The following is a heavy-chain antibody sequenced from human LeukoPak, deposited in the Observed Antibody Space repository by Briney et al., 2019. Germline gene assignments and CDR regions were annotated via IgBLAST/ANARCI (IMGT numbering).Heavy chain of an antibody. Sequence: PGGSLRLSCAASGFTFSSYGMHWVRQAPGEGLEWVAVISYDGSNKYYADSVKGRFTISRDNSKNTLYLQMNSLRAEDTAVYYCAKDLRASIAVAGYNWFDPWGQGTLVTVSS. J-gene: IGHJ5*02. D-gene: IGHD6-19*01. CDR2: ISYDGSNK. V-gene: IGHV3-30*18. CDR1: GFTFSSYG. CDR3: AKDLRASIAVAGYNWFDP.